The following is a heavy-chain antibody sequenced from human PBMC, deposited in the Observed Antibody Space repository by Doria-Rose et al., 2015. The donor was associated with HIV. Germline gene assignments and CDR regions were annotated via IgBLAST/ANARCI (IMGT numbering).Heavy chain of an antibody. CDR2: ISWDSGAK. Sequence: VQLVQSGGGLVQPGRSLRLSCVGSGFSFESYAMHWVRLAPGKGLEWVAGISWDSGAKGNADSVEGRFTISRDNAKKSVYLEMRSLRPEDTAFYNCAKAPIVVPKYNFYMDVWGKGTSVTVS. CDR1: GFSFESYA. V-gene: IGHV3-9*01. CDR3: AKAPIVVPKYNFYMDV. J-gene: IGHJ6*03. D-gene: IGHD3-16*02.